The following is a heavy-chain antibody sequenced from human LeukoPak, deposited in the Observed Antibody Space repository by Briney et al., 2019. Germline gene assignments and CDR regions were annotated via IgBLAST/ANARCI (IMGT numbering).Heavy chain of an antibody. D-gene: IGHD6-19*01. J-gene: IGHJ5*02. CDR1: GGSISSYY. CDR3: ARSSGWGGNWFDP. V-gene: IGHV4-59*01. CDR2: IYYSGST. Sequence: KPSETLSLTCTVSGGSISSYYWSWIRQPPEKGLEWIGYIYYSGSTNYNPSLKSRVTISVDTSKNQFSLKLSSVTAADTAVYYCARSSGWGGNWFDPWGQGTLVTVSS.